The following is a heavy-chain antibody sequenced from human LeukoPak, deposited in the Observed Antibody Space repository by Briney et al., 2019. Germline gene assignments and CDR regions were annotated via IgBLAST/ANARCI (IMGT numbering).Heavy chain of an antibody. CDR1: GGSISSGGYY. V-gene: IGHV4-31*03. Sequence: SETLSLTCTVSGGSISSGGYYWSWIRQHPGKGLEWIGYIYYSGSTYYNPSLKSRVTISVGTSKNQFSLKLSSVTAADTAVYYCASLKGYCGSTSCSAYYYGMDVWGQGTTVTVSS. CDR2: IYYSGST. D-gene: IGHD2-2*01. J-gene: IGHJ6*02. CDR3: ASLKGYCGSTSCSAYYYGMDV.